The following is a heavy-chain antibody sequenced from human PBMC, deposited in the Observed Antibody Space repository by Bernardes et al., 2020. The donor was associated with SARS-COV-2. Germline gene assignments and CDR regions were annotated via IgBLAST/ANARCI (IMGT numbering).Heavy chain of an antibody. CDR3: AFGAVAGTESCGF. CDR1: GFTFSNYG. D-gene: IGHD6-19*01. V-gene: IGHV3-30*03. Sequence: GGSLRLSCAGSGFTFSNYGMHWVRPAPGKGLEWVATISYDGSQTQYTVSVKGRFTISRDNSKNTLFLQMNSLRTEDTAVHFCAFGAVAGTESCGFWGQGALVTVSS. CDR2: ISYDGSQT. J-gene: IGHJ4*02.